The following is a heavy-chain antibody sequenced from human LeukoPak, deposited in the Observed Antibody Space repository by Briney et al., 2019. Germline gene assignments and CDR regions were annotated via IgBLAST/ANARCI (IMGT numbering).Heavy chain of an antibody. CDR2: TYHWSKWFN. Sequence: SQTLSLTCAISGDSVTSGIWNWIRQSPSRGLEWLGRTYHWSKWFNDYAVSVESRMTINADTSRNQFSLQLNSVTPEDTAVYYCARASLMVGARDYYHGMDVWGQGTTVTVSS. J-gene: IGHJ6*02. CDR1: GDSVTSGI. V-gene: IGHV6-1*01. CDR3: ARASLMVGARDYYHGMDV. D-gene: IGHD1-26*01.